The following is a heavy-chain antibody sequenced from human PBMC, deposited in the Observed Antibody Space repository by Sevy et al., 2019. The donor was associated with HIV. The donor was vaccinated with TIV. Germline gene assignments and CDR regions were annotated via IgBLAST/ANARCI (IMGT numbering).Heavy chain of an antibody. CDR3: ASSFYYDSSGYIDY. V-gene: IGHV4-39*01. Sequence: SETLSLTCTVSGGSISSSSYYWGWIRQPPGKRLEWIGSIYYSGSTYYNPSLKSRVTISVDTSKNQFSLKLSSVTAADTAVYYCASSFYYDSSGYIDYWGQGTLVTVSS. D-gene: IGHD3-22*01. CDR2: IYYSGST. J-gene: IGHJ4*02. CDR1: GGSISSSSYY.